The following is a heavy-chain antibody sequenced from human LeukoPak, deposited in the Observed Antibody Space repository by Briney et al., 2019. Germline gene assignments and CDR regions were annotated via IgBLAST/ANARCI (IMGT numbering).Heavy chain of an antibody. CDR1: GFTFSSYW. J-gene: IGHJ4*02. D-gene: IGHD3-22*01. CDR2: INSDGSST. CDR3: AKVPHRYSRITMIVVVITPGGY. Sequence: PGGSLRLSCAASGFTFSSYWMPWVRQAPGKGLVWVSRINSDGSSTSYADSVKGRFTISRDNAKNTLYLQMNSLRAEDTAVYYCAKVPHRYSRITMIVVVITPGGYWGQGTLVTVSS. V-gene: IGHV3-74*01.